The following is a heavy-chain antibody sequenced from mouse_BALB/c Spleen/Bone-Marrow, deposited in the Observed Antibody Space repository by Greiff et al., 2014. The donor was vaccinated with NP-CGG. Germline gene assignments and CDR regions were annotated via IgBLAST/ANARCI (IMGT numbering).Heavy chain of an antibody. D-gene: IGHD1-1*01. CDR2: IWAGGST. Sequence: VMLVESGPGLVAPSQSLSIACTVSGFSLTSYGVHWVRQPPGKVLEWLGVIWAGGSTNYNSALMSRLSISKDNSKSQVFLKMNSLQTDDTAMYYCARGSYYEGAMDYWGQGTSVTVSS. CDR3: ARGSYYEGAMDY. V-gene: IGHV2-9*02. J-gene: IGHJ4*01. CDR1: GFSLTSYG.